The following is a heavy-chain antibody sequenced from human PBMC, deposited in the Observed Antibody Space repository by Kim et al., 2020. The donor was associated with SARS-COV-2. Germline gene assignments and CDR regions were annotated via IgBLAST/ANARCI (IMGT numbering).Heavy chain of an antibody. D-gene: IGHD6-19*01. CDR3: ASLSSGWHGGFDY. J-gene: IGHJ4*02. Sequence: YNPSLKRRVTISVDTSKNQFSLKLSSVTAADTAVYYCASLSSGWHGGFDYWGQGTLVTVSS. V-gene: IGHV4-39*01.